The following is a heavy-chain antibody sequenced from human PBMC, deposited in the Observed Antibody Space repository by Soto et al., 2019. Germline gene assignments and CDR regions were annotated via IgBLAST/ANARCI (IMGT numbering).Heavy chain of an antibody. D-gene: IGHD6-6*01. CDR2: IKQDGSET. CDR1: GFTFNYYT. Sequence: SGGSLRLSCAASGFTFNYYTMNWVRQAPGKGLEWVANIKQDGSETYYVDSVKGRFTISRDNAKNSLYLQMNSLRAEDTAVYYCAREYSSSHSFGYWGQGTLVTVSS. J-gene: IGHJ4*02. CDR3: AREYSSSHSFGY. V-gene: IGHV3-7*05.